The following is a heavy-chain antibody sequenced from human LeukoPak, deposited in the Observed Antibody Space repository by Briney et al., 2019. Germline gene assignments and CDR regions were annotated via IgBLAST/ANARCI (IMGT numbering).Heavy chain of an antibody. CDR3: ARGGNYWPQWWFDP. J-gene: IGHJ5*02. CDR2: IYYTGST. D-gene: IGHD1-26*01. V-gene: IGHV4-61*05. CDR1: GGSISSSSYY. Sequence: SETLSLTCTVSGGSISSSSYYWGWIRQPPGKGLEWIGYIYYTGSTSYNPSLKSRVTMSLDASKNQFPLELNSVTPADTAVYYCARGGNYWPQWWFDPWGRGTLVSVSS.